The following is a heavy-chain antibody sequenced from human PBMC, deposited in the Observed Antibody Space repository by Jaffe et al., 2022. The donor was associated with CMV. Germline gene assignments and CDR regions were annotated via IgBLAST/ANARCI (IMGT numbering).Heavy chain of an antibody. CDR2: IWYDGSNK. J-gene: IGHJ4*02. D-gene: IGHD5-12*01. CDR3: ARAEMATPGDY. CDR1: GFTFSSYG. V-gene: IGHV3-33*01. Sequence: QVQLVESGGGVVQPGRSLRLSCAASGFTFSSYGMHWVRQAPGKGLEWVAVIWYDGSNKYYADSVKGRFTISRDNSKNTLYLQMNSLRAEDTAVYYCARAEMATPGDYWGQGTLVTVSS.